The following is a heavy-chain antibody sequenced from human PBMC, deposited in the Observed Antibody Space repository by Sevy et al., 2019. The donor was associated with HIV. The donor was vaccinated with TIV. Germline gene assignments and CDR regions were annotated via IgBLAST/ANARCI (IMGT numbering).Heavy chain of an antibody. V-gene: IGHV3-48*03. CDR2: IGSSGSPI. CDR3: ARVSVDTNFYGMDV. J-gene: IGHJ6*02. Sequence: GGSLRLSCAASGFIFSSNEMNWVRQAPGKGLEWVSYIGSSGSPIYYAVSVKSRFTISRGNAKNSLYLQMNSLRAEDTAVYYCARVSVDTNFYGMDVWGQGTTVTVSS. CDR1: GFIFSSNE. D-gene: IGHD5-18*01.